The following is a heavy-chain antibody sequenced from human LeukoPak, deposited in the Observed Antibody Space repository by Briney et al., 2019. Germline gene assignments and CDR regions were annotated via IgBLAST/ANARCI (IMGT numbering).Heavy chain of an antibody. CDR3: ARLIAAAATGFDY. CDR1: GITFSNYA. D-gene: IGHD6-13*01. V-gene: IGHV3-23*01. J-gene: IGHJ4*02. Sequence: GGSLRLSCAASGITFSNYAMSWVRQAPGKGLEWVSAVSGSGGTTYFADSVKGRFTISRDNSKNTLLLQMNSRRAEDTAVYYCARLIAAAATGFDYWGQGTLVTVSS. CDR2: VSGSGGTT.